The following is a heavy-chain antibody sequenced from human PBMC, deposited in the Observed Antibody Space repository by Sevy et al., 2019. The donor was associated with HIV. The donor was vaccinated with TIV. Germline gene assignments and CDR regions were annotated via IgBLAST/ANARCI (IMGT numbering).Heavy chain of an antibody. J-gene: IGHJ4*02. CDR3: VRDGGDIVATIYYFDY. Sequence: KQSQTLSLTCAISGDSVSSNSAAWNWIRQSPSRGLEWLGRTYYRSKWYNDYAVSVKSRITINPDRSKNQFSLQLNSVTPEDTAVYYCVRDGGDIVATIYYFDYWGQGTLVTVSS. V-gene: IGHV6-1*01. D-gene: IGHD5-12*01. CDR2: TYYRSKWYN. CDR1: GDSVSSNSAA.